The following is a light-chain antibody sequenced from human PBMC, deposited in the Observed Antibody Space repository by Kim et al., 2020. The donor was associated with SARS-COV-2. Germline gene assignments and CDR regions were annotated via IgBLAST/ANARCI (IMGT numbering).Light chain of an antibody. V-gene: IGLV1-47*01. CDR3: SAWDDSLSGRV. Sequence: GQGVTISCSGSSSNIGSNYVSWYQQLPGTAPKVVIYRNNQRPSGVPDRFSGSKSGASGSLAISGLRSEDEGDYYCSAWDDSLSGRVFGGGTKLTVL. J-gene: IGLJ3*02. CDR2: RNN. CDR1: SSNIGSNY.